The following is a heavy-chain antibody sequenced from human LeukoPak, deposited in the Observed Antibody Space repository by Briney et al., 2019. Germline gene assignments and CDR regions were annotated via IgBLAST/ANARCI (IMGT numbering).Heavy chain of an antibody. CDR1: GFTFSSYS. V-gene: IGHV3-48*04. J-gene: IGHJ5*02. Sequence: GGSLRLSCAASGFTFSSYSMNWVRLAPGRGREWVSYISSSSSTIYYADSVKGRFTISRDNAKNPLYLQMNSLRAEDTAVYYCARAAGDPWGQGTLVTVSS. CDR2: ISSSSSTI. CDR3: ARAAGDP.